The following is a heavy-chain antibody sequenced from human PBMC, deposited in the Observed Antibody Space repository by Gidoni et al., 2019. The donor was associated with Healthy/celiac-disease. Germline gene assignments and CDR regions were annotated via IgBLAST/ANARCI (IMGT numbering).Heavy chain of an antibody. CDR3: ARGRRVGGSYFLLDY. V-gene: IGHV1-2*02. D-gene: IGHD1-26*01. J-gene: IGHJ4*02. Sequence: MHWVRQAPGQGREWMGWINPNSGGTNYAQKFQGRVTMTRDTSISTAYMELSRLRSDDAAVYYCARGRRVGGSYFLLDYWGQGTLVTVSS. CDR2: INPNSGGT.